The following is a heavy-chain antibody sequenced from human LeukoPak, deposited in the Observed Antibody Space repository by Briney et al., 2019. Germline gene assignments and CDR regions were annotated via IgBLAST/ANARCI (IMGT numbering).Heavy chain of an antibody. CDR2: IYPGDSDT. V-gene: IGHV5-51*01. CDR1: GYSFTSYW. D-gene: IGHD3-9*01. CDR3: ARSDILTGYYYPLFDY. J-gene: IGHJ4*02. Sequence: GESLKISCKGSGYSFTSYWIGWVRQMPGKGLEWMGIIYPGDSDTRYSPSFQGQVTISADKSISTAYLQWSSLKASDTAMYYCARSDILTGYYYPLFDYWGQGTLVTVSS.